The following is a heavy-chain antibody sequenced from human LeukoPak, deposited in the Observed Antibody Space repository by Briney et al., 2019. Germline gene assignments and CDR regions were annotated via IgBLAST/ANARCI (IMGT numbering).Heavy chain of an antibody. CDR2: IYPTESET. V-gene: IGHV5-51*01. Sequence: GESLKISCKGSGYSFTTSWIGWVRQMPGKGLEWMGIIYPTESETRYSPSFQGQVTISAGKSIRTAYLPWSSLQASDTAMYYCARRNYYDSKSFDYWGQGTLVTVSS. CDR3: ARRNYYDSKSFDY. J-gene: IGHJ4*02. D-gene: IGHD3-22*01. CDR1: GYSFTTSW.